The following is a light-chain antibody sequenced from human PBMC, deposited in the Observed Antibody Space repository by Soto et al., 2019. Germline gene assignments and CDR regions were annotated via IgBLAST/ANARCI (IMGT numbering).Light chain of an antibody. Sequence: DLLMTQSPSAMSASVGDRVTITCRASQGISNYLAWFQQKPGKVPKRLIYAAYSLQGGVPSRFSDSESGTEFTLTISSLQPEDFATYYCLQHHSFPLTFGGGNKVEIK. CDR1: QGISNY. CDR3: LQHHSFPLT. J-gene: IGKJ4*01. CDR2: AAY. V-gene: IGKV1-17*03.